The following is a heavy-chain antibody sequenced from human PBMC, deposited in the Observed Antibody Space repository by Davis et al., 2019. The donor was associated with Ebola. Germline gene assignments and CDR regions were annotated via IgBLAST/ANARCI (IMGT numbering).Heavy chain of an antibody. CDR1: GYTFTGYY. J-gene: IGHJ6*03. Sequence: ASVKVSCKASGYTFTGYYMHWVRQAPGQGLEWMGWINPNSGGTNYAQKFQGWVTMTRDTSISTAYMELSRLRSDDTAVYYCARGHRGYSYGYYYYYYYYMDVWGKGTTVTVSS. CDR3: ARGHRGYSYGYYYYYYYYMDV. CDR2: INPNSGGT. D-gene: IGHD5-18*01. V-gene: IGHV1-2*04.